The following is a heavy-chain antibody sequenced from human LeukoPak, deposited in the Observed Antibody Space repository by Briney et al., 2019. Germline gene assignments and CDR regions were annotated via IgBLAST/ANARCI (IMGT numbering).Heavy chain of an antibody. CDR3: TRDSQDSYVYYMVV. V-gene: IGHV3-7*01. D-gene: IGHD3-10*02. CDR2: INQDGSVK. J-gene: IGHJ6*03. Sequence: PGGSLRLSCAVSGFTFSRYWMSWVRQAPGKGLEWVAHINQDGSVKYYVDSVKGRFTISRDSAKNSLYLQMNSLRAEDTAVYYCTRDSQDSYVYYMVVWGKGTTVTVSS. CDR1: GFTFSRYW.